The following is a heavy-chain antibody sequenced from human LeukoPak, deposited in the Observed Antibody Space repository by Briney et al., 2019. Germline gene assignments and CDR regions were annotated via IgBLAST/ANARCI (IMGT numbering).Heavy chain of an antibody. V-gene: IGHV4-34*01. CDR3: AGLKYYDYVWGSYRPQGAFDI. J-gene: IGHJ3*02. CDR1: GGSFSGYY. D-gene: IGHD3-16*02. Sequence: PSETLSLTCAVYGGSFSGYYWSWIRQPPGKGLEWIGEINHSGSTNYNPSLKSRVTISVDTSKNQFSLKLSSVTAADTAVYYCAGLKYYDYVWGSYRPQGAFDIWGQGTMVTVS. CDR2: INHSGST.